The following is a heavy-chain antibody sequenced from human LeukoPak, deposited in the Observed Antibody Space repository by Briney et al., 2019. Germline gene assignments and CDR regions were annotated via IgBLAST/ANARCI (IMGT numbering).Heavy chain of an antibody. CDR2: MKYDSGGT. D-gene: IGHD6-13*01. Sequence: ASVKLCCKAAGYTFTAYYMHCVRQAPGQGLEWMGWMKYDSGGTEYERNYRGRVTMTRDTFMSTAYIELTTPTTDAAAVDYCVGSNWAAGAAFDSWGQGTKVTVSS. CDR1: GYTFTAYY. J-gene: IGHJ4*02. V-gene: IGHV1-2*02. CDR3: VGSNWAAGAAFDS.